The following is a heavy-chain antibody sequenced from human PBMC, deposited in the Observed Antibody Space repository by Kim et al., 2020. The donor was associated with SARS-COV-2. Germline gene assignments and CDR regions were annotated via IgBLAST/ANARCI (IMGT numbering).Heavy chain of an antibody. V-gene: IGHV3-7*01. D-gene: IGHD3-3*01. Sequence: YLGSVEGRFTISRDEAKNSLYLEMNSLRVEDTAVYYCVRDGFSTNWSLDCWGQGTLVSVSS. J-gene: IGHJ4*02. CDR3: VRDGFSTNWSLDC.